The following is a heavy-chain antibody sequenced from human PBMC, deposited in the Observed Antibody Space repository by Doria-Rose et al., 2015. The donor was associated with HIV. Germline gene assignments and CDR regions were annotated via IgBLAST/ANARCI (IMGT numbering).Heavy chain of an antibody. CDR1: GVSLSSPGMG. J-gene: IGHJ4*02. CDR2: IFSDDER. Sequence: QITLKESGPVLVKPTETLTLTCTVSGVSLSSPGMGVSWIRQPPGKALEWLAHIFSDDERSSKSSLKSRLTISRDTSKSQVVLIMTDMDPVDTATYYCARIKSSRWYHKYYFDFWGQGTLVIVSA. V-gene: IGHV2-26*01. D-gene: IGHD6-13*01. CDR3: ARIKSSRWYHKYYFDF.